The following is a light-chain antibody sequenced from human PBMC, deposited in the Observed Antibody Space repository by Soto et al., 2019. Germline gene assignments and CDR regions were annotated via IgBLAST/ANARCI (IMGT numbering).Light chain of an antibody. Sequence: QSALTQPASVSGSPGQSITISCTGTGSDIGGYNYVSWYQQHPGKAPKVMIYEVSNRPSGVSNRFSASKSGNTASLTISGLQAEDEADYYCTSYTSSSSVVFGGGTKVTV. CDR3: TSYTSSSSVV. V-gene: IGLV2-14*01. CDR1: GSDIGGYNY. CDR2: EVS. J-gene: IGLJ2*01.